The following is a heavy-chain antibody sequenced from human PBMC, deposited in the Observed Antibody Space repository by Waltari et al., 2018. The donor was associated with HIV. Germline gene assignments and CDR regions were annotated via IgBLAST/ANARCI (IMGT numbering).Heavy chain of an antibody. CDR2: INPRGGST. Sequence: QVQLVQSGAEVKKPGASVKVSCKASGYTFTSYTMHWVRPAPGQGLEWMGIINPRGGSTSYAQKFQGRVTMTRDTSTSTVYMELSSLRSEDTAVYYCAHPSSRSGSYYGMDVWGQGTTVTVSS. CDR3: AHPSSRSGSYYGMDV. CDR1: GYTFTSYT. J-gene: IGHJ6*02. D-gene: IGHD1-26*01. V-gene: IGHV1-46*01.